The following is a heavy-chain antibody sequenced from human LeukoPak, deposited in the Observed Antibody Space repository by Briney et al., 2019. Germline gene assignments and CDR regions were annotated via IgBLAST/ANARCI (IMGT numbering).Heavy chain of an antibody. Sequence: GGSLRLSCAASGFTFSSYAMSWVRQAPGKGLEWVAVIWYDGSKMYYADSVKGRFTASRDDSKNTLSLQMNSLRAEDTAVYYCARDQRRLSNSFDFWGQGTLVSVSS. CDR1: GFTFSSYA. D-gene: IGHD6-25*01. CDR3: ARDQRRLSNSFDF. V-gene: IGHV3-33*08. CDR2: IWYDGSKM. J-gene: IGHJ4*02.